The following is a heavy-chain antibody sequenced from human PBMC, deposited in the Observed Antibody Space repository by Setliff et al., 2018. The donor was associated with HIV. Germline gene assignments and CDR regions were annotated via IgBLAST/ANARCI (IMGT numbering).Heavy chain of an antibody. CDR3: ARESVGYYDTSGFFN. Sequence: TSETLSLTCTVSGGSISRYYWSWIRQPPGKGLEWIGYIYYSGSTNYNPSLKSRVTISVDTSKKQFSLRLSSVTAADTAVYFCARESVGYYDTSGFFNWGQGTLVTVTS. D-gene: IGHD3-22*01. CDR1: GGSISRYY. J-gene: IGHJ4*02. CDR2: IYYSGST. V-gene: IGHV4-59*01.